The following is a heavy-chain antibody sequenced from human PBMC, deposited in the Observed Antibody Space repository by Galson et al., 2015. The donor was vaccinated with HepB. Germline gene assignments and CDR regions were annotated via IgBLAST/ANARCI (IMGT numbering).Heavy chain of an antibody. D-gene: IGHD5-18*01. V-gene: IGHV5-10-1*01. CDR3: ATSVGVYSYGYYYYYGMDV. CDR2: IDPSASYT. J-gene: IGHJ6*02. Sequence: QSGAEVKKPGESLRISCKGSGYSFTSYWISWVRQMPGKGLEWMGRIDPSASYTNFSPSFQGNVTISADKSISTAYLQWSSLKASDTAMYYCATSVGVYSYGYYYYYGMDVWGQGTTVIVSS. CDR1: GYSFTSYW.